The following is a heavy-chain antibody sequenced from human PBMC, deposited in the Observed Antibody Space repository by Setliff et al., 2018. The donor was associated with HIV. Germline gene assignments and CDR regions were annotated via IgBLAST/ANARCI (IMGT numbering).Heavy chain of an antibody. CDR2: VSGYNGDT. J-gene: IGHJ4*02. V-gene: IGHV1-18*01. CDR3: ARESRRGTVTHTDN. Sequence: SVKVSCKASGYTFSSYGISWVQQAPGQGLEWVGWVSGYNGDTNYAQNLRGRVTVTTDTSTTTAYMELRSLTSDDTAVYYCARESRRGTVTHTDNWGQGTLVTVSS. CDR1: GYTFSSYG. D-gene: IGHD4-17*01.